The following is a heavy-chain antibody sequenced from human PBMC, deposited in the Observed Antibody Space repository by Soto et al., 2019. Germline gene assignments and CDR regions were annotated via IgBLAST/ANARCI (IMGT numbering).Heavy chain of an antibody. CDR2: ISYDGSNK. D-gene: IGHD3-3*01. Sequence: QVQLVESGGGVVQPGRSLRLSCAASGFTFSSYGMHWVRQAPGKGLEWVAVISYDGSNKYYADSVKGRFTISRDNSKNTLYLQMNGLRAEDTAVYYCAKDTGGYDFWSGYYGGYYYGMDVWGQGTTVTVSS. CDR1: GFTFSSYG. J-gene: IGHJ6*02. V-gene: IGHV3-30*18. CDR3: AKDTGGYDFWSGYYGGYYYGMDV.